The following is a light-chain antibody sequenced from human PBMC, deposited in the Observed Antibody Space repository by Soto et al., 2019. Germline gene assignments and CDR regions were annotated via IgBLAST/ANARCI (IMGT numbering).Light chain of an antibody. CDR1: QGIGND. V-gene: IGKV1-6*01. CDR2: AAS. J-gene: IGKJ4*01. Sequence: AIQMTQSPSSLSASVGDRVTLTCLASQGIGNDLGWYQQKSGKAPKLLIYAASNLQGGVPSRFSGSGSGTDFTLTISGLQPEDVATYYCLQDHSYPLTFGGGTKV. CDR3: LQDHSYPLT.